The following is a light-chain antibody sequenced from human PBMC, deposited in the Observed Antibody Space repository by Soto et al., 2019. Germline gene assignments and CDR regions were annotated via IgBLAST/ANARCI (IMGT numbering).Light chain of an antibody. Sequence: DVVMTQSPLSLPVTLGQSAAVSCRSSESVLYRDGNSYLSWFQQRPGQSPRRLIYKVSNRDSGVPDRFSGSGSDTDFTLQISRVEAEDVGVYYCIQGTYWPYTFGQGTQLEIK. CDR3: IQGTYWPYT. CDR1: ESVLYRDGNSY. V-gene: IGKV2-30*01. J-gene: IGKJ2*01. CDR2: KVS.